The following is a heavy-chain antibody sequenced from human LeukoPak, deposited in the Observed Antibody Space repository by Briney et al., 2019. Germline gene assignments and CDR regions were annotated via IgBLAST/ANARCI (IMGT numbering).Heavy chain of an antibody. D-gene: IGHD5-18*01. J-gene: IGHJ4*02. Sequence: GGSLRLSCAASGFTFDDYAMHWVRQAPGKGLEWVSGISWNSGSIGYADSVKGRFIISRDNAKNSLYLQMNSLRAEDTALYYCAKDMDTAMVYYFDYWGQGTLVTVSS. CDR3: AKDMDTAMVYYFDY. V-gene: IGHV3-9*01. CDR1: GFTFDDYA. CDR2: ISWNSGSI.